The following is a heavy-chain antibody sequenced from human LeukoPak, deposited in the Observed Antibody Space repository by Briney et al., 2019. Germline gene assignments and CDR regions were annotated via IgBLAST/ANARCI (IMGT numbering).Heavy chain of an antibody. CDR3: ASPEWLPDSIDI. Sequence: SGGSLRLSRAASGLTYSNYWMTWVRQAPGKGLEWVASIKQDGSEKYYVDSVKGRFTISRDNAKNSLYLQMNNLRAEDTAVYYCASPEWLPDSIDIWGQGTMVTVSS. D-gene: IGHD3-3*01. J-gene: IGHJ3*02. CDR1: GLTYSNYW. CDR2: IKQDGSEK. V-gene: IGHV3-7*01.